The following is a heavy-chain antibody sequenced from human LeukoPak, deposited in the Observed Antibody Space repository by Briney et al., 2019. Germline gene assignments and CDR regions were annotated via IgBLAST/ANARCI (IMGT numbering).Heavy chain of an antibody. V-gene: IGHV3-48*04. J-gene: IGHJ3*02. CDR1: GFTFSSYS. CDR2: ISSSSSTI. D-gene: IGHD2-2*01. CDR3: ASEGSSTSAGAFDI. Sequence: GGSLRLSCAASGFTFSSYSMNWVRQAPGKGLEWVSYISSSSSTIYYADSVKGRFTISRVNAKNSLYLQMNSLRAEGTAVYYCASEGSSTSAGAFDIWGQGTMVTVSS.